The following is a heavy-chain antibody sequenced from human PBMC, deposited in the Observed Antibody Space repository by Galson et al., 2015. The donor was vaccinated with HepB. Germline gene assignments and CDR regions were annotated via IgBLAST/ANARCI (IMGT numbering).Heavy chain of an antibody. CDR1: GFTFSNYA. CDR3: ARVTGYGSGWRLFDY. V-gene: IGHV3-23*01. CDR2: ISDSGGST. D-gene: IGHD6-19*01. Sequence: SLRLSCAASGFTFSNYAMSWVRQAPGKGLEWVSGISDSGGSTHYADSVKGRFAISRDNSKSTLSLQMNSLRADDTALYYCARVTGYGSGWRLFDYWGRGTLVTVSS. J-gene: IGHJ4*02.